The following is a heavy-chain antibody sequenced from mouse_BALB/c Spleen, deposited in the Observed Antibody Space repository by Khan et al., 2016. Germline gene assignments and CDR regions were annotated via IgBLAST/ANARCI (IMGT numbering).Heavy chain of an antibody. Sequence: QVQLQQSGAELMKPGASVKISCKATGYTFSSYWIEWVKQRPGHGLEWIGEILPGSGSTNYNEKFKGKATLTADTSSNPAYMQISSLTSEDSAVYYWARWGDYYGGVYYWGQGTTLTVSS. V-gene: IGHV1-9*01. D-gene: IGHD1-1*01. CDR2: ILPGSGST. J-gene: IGHJ2*01. CDR3: ARWGDYYGGVYY. CDR1: GYTFSSYW.